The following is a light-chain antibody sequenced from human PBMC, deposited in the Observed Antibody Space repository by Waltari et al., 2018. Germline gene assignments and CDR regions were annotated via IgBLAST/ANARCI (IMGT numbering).Light chain of an antibody. CDR3: QQYGSSPQT. J-gene: IGKJ1*01. Sequence: EIVLTQSPGTLSLSPGVRATLSCRASQSVSSSYLAWYQQKPGQAPRLLIYGASSRATCIPDRFSGSGSGTDFTLTISRLEPEDFAVYYCQQYGSSPQTFGQGTKVEIK. CDR2: GAS. CDR1: QSVSSSY. V-gene: IGKV3-20*01.